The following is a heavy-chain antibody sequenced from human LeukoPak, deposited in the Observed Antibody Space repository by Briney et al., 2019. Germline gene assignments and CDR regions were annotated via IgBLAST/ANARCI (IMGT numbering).Heavy chain of an antibody. Sequence: ASVKVSCKASGYTFTSYDINWVRQATGQGLEWMGWMNPNSGNTGYAQKFQGRVTITRNTSISTAYMELSSLRSEDTAVYYCARGRGYSYGRNAFDIWGQGTMVTVSS. J-gene: IGHJ3*02. D-gene: IGHD5-18*01. CDR1: GYTFTSYD. CDR3: ARGRGYSYGRNAFDI. CDR2: MNPNSGNT. V-gene: IGHV1-8*03.